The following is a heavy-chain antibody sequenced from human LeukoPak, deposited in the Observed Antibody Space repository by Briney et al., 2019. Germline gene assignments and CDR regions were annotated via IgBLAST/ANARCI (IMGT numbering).Heavy chain of an antibody. J-gene: IGHJ4*02. CDR2: IIPIFGTA. CDR1: GSTFSTYA. CDR3: ARGPLNYYGSGSYYNEGY. V-gene: IGHV1-69*01. D-gene: IGHD3-10*01. Sequence: AASVKVSCKASGSTFSTYAISWVRQAPGQGLEWMGGIIPIFGTANYAQKFQGRVTITADESTSTAYMELSSLRSEDTAVYYCARGPLNYYGSGSYYNEGYWGQGTLVTVSS.